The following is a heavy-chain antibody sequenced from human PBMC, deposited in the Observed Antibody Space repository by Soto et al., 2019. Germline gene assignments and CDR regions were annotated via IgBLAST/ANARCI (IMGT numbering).Heavy chain of an antibody. J-gene: IGHJ4*02. CDR2: IYTSGST. CDR1: GGSISSYY. D-gene: IGHD3-22*01. CDR3: AVGVTYYDSSGYSTSDY. Sequence: PSETLSLTCTVSGGSISSYYWSWIRQPAGKGLEWIGRIYTSGSTNYNPSLKSRVTMSVDTSKNQFSLKLSSVTAADTAVYYCAVGVTYYDSSGYSTSDYWGQGTLVTVYS. V-gene: IGHV4-4*07.